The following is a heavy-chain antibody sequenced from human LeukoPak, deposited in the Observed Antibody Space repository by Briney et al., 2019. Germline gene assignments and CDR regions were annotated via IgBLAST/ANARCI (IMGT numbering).Heavy chain of an antibody. D-gene: IGHD1-1*01. CDR2: IKHDGGEE. V-gene: IGHV3-7*01. J-gene: IGHJ4*02. CDR3: ARDSTLRYYFDY. CDR1: GFTFSSYA. Sequence: PGGSLRLSCAASGFTFSSYAMHWIRQAPGKGLEWVANIKHDGGEENYVESVKGRFTISRDNAKNSPYLQMNSLRAEDTAVYYCARDSTLRYYFDYWGQGTLVTVSS.